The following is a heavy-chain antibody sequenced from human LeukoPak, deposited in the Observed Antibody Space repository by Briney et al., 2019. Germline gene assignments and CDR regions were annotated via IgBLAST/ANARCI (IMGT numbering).Heavy chain of an antibody. J-gene: IGHJ4*02. CDR3: ARLRDGNIFDY. CDR1: GVTISSNC. CDR2: IYSGGST. D-gene: IGHD5-24*01. Sequence: GGSLRLSCAASGVTISSNCMSWGRQAQGKGMEWVSVIYSGGSTYSADSVKGRFTISRDNSKNTLYLQMNSLRAEDTAVYYCARLRDGNIFDYWGQGTLVTVSS. V-gene: IGHV3-53*01.